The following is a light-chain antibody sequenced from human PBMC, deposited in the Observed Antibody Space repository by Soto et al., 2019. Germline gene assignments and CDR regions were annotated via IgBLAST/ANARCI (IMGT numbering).Light chain of an antibody. CDR2: ADN. Sequence: QSVLTQPPSVSGAPGQTVTISCTGSRSNIGAGFDVCWYQQLPGAAPKLLIYADNNRPSGVPDRFSGSKSGTSASLVITVLLTQNEAEYYSQFYDNSLGAYWVFGGRTKLTV. V-gene: IGLV1-40*01. CDR3: QFYDNSLGAYWV. J-gene: IGLJ3*02. CDR1: RSNIGAGFD.